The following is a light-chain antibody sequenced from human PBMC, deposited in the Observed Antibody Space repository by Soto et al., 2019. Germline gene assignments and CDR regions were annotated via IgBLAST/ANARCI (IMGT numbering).Light chain of an antibody. CDR1: QSISNC. V-gene: IGKV3-11*01. Sequence: EIVLTQSPATLSWSPGERATLSCRASQSISNCLAWYQQKRGQAPRLLIYDASTRATGIPARFSGSGSGTDFTLTISSLEPEDFAVYYCQQRGTSSRTFGGGTKVEIK. J-gene: IGKJ4*01. CDR2: DAS. CDR3: QQRGTSSRT.